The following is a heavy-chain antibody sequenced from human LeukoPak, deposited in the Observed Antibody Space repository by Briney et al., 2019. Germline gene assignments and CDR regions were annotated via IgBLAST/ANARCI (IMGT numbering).Heavy chain of an antibody. Sequence: GGSLRLSCAASAFTFSNYWMSWVRQAPGKGLEWVANIKEDGSEKYYVDSAKGRFTISRDNAKNSLYLQMNSLRAEDTAVYYCARGSHDFWSGRYYFYMDVGGKGTTVTVSS. V-gene: IGHV3-7*01. D-gene: IGHD3-3*01. CDR1: AFTFSNYW. CDR2: IKEDGSEK. J-gene: IGHJ6*03. CDR3: ARGSHDFWSGRYYFYMDV.